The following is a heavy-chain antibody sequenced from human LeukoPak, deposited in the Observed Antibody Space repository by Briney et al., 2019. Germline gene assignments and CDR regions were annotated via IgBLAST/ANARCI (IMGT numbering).Heavy chain of an antibody. D-gene: IGHD3-22*01. J-gene: IGHJ4*02. V-gene: IGHV3-21*01. CDR3: AKAYYDSSGYSYYFDY. Sequence: PGGSLRLSCAASGFPFSAYSMNWVRQAPGKGLDWVSSISGSSSYMFYADSVKGRFTISRDNAKNSLYLQMNSLRAEDTAVYYCAKAYYDSSGYSYYFDYWGQGTLVTVSS. CDR1: GFPFSAYS. CDR2: ISGSSSYM.